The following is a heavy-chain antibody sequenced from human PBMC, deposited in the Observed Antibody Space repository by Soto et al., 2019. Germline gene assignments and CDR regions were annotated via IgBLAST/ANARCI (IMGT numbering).Heavy chain of an antibody. Sequence: EVQLVESGGGLVKPGGSLRLSCAASGFTFSSYSMNWVRQAPGKGLGWVSSISSSSSYIYYADSVKGRFTISRDNAKNSLYLQMNSLRAEDTAVYYCARDIAVAGTRYFDYWGQGTLVTVSS. CDR2: ISSSSSYI. D-gene: IGHD6-19*01. J-gene: IGHJ4*02. CDR1: GFTFSSYS. V-gene: IGHV3-21*01. CDR3: ARDIAVAGTRYFDY.